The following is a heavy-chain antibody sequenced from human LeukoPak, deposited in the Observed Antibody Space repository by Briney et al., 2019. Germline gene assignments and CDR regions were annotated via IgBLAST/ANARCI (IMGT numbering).Heavy chain of an antibody. V-gene: IGHV3-23*01. D-gene: IGHD2-21*02. CDR3: AKAPRLRSDAFDV. CDR1: GFTFSSYA. J-gene: IGHJ3*01. Sequence: GGSLRLSCAASGFTFSSYAMSWVRQAPGKGLEWASAISGSGGSTYYADSVKGRFTISRDNSKNTLYLQMNSLRAEDTAVYYCAKAPRLRSDAFDVWGQGTMVTVSS. CDR2: ISGSGGST.